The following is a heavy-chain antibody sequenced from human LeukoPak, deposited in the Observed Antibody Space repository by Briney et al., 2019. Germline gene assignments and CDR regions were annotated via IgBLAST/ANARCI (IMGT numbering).Heavy chain of an antibody. D-gene: IGHD1-26*01. V-gene: IGHV5-51*01. CDR3: ARGTSTDSGNFEY. Sequence: GESLKISCKGSGYSFTSYWIGWVRQMPGKGLEWMGIIYPGDSDTRYSPSFQGQVTISADKSTSTAYLQWSSLKALDTAMYYCARGTSTDSGNFEYWGQGTLVTASS. CDR2: IYPGDSDT. J-gene: IGHJ4*02. CDR1: GYSFTSYW.